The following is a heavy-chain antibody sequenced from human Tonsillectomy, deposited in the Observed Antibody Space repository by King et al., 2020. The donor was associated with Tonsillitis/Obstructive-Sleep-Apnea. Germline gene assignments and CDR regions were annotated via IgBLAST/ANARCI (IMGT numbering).Heavy chain of an antibody. D-gene: IGHD1-1*01. Sequence: QLVQSGAEVKKPGASVKVSCKASGYTFTGYYIHWVRQAPGQGLEWMGWIIPNTGGTNYAQQFQGRVTMTRDTSISTAYMELRRLRSDDTAVYYCARDLGAGTNYYYGMDVWGQGTTVTVSS. CDR1: GYTFTGYY. V-gene: IGHV1-2*02. CDR2: IIPNTGGT. J-gene: IGHJ6*02. CDR3: ARDLGAGTNYYYGMDV.